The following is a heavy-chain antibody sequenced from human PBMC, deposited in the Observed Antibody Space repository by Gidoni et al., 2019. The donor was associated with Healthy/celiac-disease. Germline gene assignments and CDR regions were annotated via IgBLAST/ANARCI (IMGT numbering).Heavy chain of an antibody. CDR3: ARLRGGEHGAPELYY. V-gene: IGHV1-18*01. J-gene: IGHJ4*02. CDR2: ISPYNGNT. CDR1: GYTFTSYV. D-gene: IGHD3-16*01. Sequence: QVQLVQSGAEVKKPGASVKVSCKPSGYTFTSYVISWGRQAPGQGLEWMGWISPYNGNTNYAQNLQGRVSMTTDTSTSTAYMELRSLRSDDTAVYYCARLRGGEHGAPELYYWGQGTLVTVSS.